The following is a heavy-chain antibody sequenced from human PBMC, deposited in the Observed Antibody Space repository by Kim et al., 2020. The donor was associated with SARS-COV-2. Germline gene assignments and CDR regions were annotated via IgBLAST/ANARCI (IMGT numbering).Heavy chain of an antibody. Sequence: SETLSLTCTVSGGSISSSSYYWGWIRQPPGKGLEWIGSIYYSGSTYYNPSLKSRVTISVDTSKNQFSLKLSSVTAADTAVYYCASGYCSSTSCPMTGTIDYWGQGTLVTVSS. J-gene: IGHJ4*02. CDR2: IYYSGST. D-gene: IGHD2-2*03. CDR3: ASGYCSSTSCPMTGTIDY. V-gene: IGHV4-39*01. CDR1: GGSISSSSYY.